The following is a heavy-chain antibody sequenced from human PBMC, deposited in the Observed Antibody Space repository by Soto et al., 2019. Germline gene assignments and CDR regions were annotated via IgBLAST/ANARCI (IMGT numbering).Heavy chain of an antibody. CDR1: GGSISSYY. V-gene: IGHV4-59*01. CDR3: ARAHPLGYYFDY. Sequence: QVQLQESGPGLVKPSETLSLTCTVSGGSISSYYWSWIRQPPGKGLEWIGYIYYSGSTNYNPSLKSRVTISVDTSKNQFSLKLSSVTAADTAVCYCARAHPLGYYFDYWGQGTLVTVSS. CDR2: IYYSGST. D-gene: IGHD3-16*02. J-gene: IGHJ4*02.